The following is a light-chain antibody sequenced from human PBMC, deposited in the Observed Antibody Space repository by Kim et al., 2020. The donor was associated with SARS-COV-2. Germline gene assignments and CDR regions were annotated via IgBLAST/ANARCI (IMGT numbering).Light chain of an antibody. CDR3: QQTNNFPYT. V-gene: IGKV1-12*01. CDR2: AAY. CDR1: QDFRSW. Sequence: DIQMTQSPSFVSASVGDRVTISCRASQDFRSWLSWYQQRPGQAPRLLIYAAYNLQTGVPSRFSGSGSGTVFTLTISSLQPEDFATYYCQQTNNFPYTFGQGTKLEI. J-gene: IGKJ2*01.